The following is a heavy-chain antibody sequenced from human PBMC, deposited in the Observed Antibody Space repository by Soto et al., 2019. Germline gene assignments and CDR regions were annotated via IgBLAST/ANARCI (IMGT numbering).Heavy chain of an antibody. CDR2: IWYDGSNK. CDR1: GFTFSSYG. CDR3: ARPCEYYDLGLGPYGMDV. D-gene: IGHD3-3*01. V-gene: IGHV3-33*01. J-gene: IGHJ6*02. Sequence: GGSLRLSCAASGFTFSSYGMHWVRQAPGKGLEWVAVIWYDGSNKYYADSVKGRFTISRDNSKNTLYLQMNSLRAEDTAVYYCARPCEYYDLGLGPYGMDVWGQGTTVTVSS.